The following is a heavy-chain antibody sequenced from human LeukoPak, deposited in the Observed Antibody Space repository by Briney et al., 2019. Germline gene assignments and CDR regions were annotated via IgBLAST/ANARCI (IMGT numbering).Heavy chain of an antibody. D-gene: IGHD6-19*01. Sequence: GGSLRLSCAASGFTFSDYYMSWIRQAPGKGLEWVSYISSSGSTIYYADSVKGRFTISRDNAKNSLYPQMNSLRAEDTAVYYCARSSLHSSGWYRPRTPNWFDPWGQGTLVTVSS. J-gene: IGHJ5*02. CDR1: GFTFSDYY. CDR3: ARSSLHSSGWYRPRTPNWFDP. V-gene: IGHV3-11*01. CDR2: ISSSGSTI.